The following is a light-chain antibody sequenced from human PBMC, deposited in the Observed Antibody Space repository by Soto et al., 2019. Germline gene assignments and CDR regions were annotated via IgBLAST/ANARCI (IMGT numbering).Light chain of an antibody. CDR3: CSYAGGTTFV. V-gene: IGLV2-23*01. J-gene: IGLJ1*01. CDR2: EAS. Sequence: QSVLTQPASVSGSPGQSITISYTGTSSDVGSYNLVSWYQHHPGEAPKLLVYEASKRPSGVSNRFSGSKSGNTASLTISGLQAEDEADYYCCSYAGGTTFVFGTGTKLTVL. CDR1: SSDVGSYNL.